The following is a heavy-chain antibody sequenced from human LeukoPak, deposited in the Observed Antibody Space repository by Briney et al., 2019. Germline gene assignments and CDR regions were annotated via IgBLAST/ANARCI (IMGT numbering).Heavy chain of an antibody. D-gene: IGHD3-10*01. CDR1: GYTFTSLG. J-gene: IGHJ5*02. V-gene: IGHV1-18*01. CDR3: ARLLSGSGFDP. Sequence: ASVKVSCKESGYTFTSLGISWVRQAPGRGLEWMGWISAYNRNTNYAQKLQGRVTMTTDTSTSTAYMELRSLRSDDTAVYYCARLLSGSGFDPWGQGTLVTVSS. CDR2: ISAYNRNT.